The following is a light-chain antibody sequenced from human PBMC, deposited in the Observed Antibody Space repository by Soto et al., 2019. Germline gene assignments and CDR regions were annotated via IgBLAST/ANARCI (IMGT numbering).Light chain of an antibody. CDR3: QQLNSYPRT. CDR1: QGISSY. J-gene: IGKJ1*01. CDR2: AAS. V-gene: IGKV1-9*01. Sequence: DIQLTQSPSFLSASLSDRFTITFLASQGISSYLACYQQKPGKAPKLLIYAASTLQSGVPSRFSGSGSGTEFTLTISSLQPEDFATYYCQQLNSYPRTFGQGTKVDIK.